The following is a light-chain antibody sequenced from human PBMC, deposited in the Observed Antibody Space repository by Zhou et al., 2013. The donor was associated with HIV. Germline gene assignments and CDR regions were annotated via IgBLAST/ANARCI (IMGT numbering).Light chain of an antibody. CDR2: SAS. CDR3: QQSYSTPWT. CDR1: QGISSY. V-gene: IGKV1-39*01. J-gene: IGKJ1*01. Sequence: DIQLTQSPSFLSASVGDRVTITCRASQGISSYLAWYQQKPGKAPKLLIYSASILQSGVPSRFSGSGSGTDFTLTISSLQPEDFATYYCQQSYSTPWTFGQGTKVEVK.